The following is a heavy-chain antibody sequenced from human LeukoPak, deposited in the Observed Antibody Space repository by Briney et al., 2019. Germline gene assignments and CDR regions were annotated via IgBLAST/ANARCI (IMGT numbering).Heavy chain of an antibody. CDR1: GGTFSIYA. V-gene: IGHV1-69*13. CDR2: IIPIFGTA. D-gene: IGHD3-10*01. J-gene: IGHJ4*02. CDR3: AREKYYYYGSGSFSYFDY. Sequence: SVKVSFKASGGTFSIYAISWVRQAPGQGLEWMGGIIPIFGTANYAQKFQGRVTITADESTSTAYMELSSLRSEDTAVYYCAREKYYYYGSGSFSYFDYWGQGTLVTVSS.